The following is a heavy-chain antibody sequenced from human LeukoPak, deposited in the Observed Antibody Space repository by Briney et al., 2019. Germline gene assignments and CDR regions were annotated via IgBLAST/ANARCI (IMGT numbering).Heavy chain of an antibody. Sequence: SETLSLTCAVYGVSFSGYYWSWIRQPPGKGGEWVGEINHSGSTNYNPSLKSRVTISVETSKNQFSLQLSSVTAADTAVYYCARGPYSYDSSGAFDIWGQGTMVTVSS. CDR2: INHSGST. J-gene: IGHJ3*02. V-gene: IGHV4-34*01. D-gene: IGHD3-22*01. CDR1: GVSFSGYY. CDR3: ARGPYSYDSSGAFDI.